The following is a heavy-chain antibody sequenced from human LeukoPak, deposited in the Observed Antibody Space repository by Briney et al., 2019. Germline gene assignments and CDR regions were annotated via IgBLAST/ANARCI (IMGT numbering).Heavy chain of an antibody. CDR1: GFTFSSYA. J-gene: IGHJ4*02. D-gene: IGHD3-22*01. V-gene: IGHV3-23*01. Sequence: GGSLRLSCAASGFTFSSYAMSWVRQAPGKGLEWVSAISGSGGSTYYADSVKGRFTISRDNSKNTLYLQMNSLRAEDTAVYYCAKGGLGSYDSSEFLHYFDYWGQGTLVTVSS. CDR3: AKGGLGSYDSSEFLHYFDY. CDR2: ISGSGGST.